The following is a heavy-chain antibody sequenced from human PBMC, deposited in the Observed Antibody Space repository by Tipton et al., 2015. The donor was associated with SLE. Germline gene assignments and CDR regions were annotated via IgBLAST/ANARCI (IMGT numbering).Heavy chain of an antibody. CDR2: IYYTGST. CDR1: GSSLTGSY. J-gene: IGHJ4*02. Sequence: GLVKPSETLSLTCTVSGSSLTGSYWSWIRQPPGKGLEWIGYIYYTGSTEFAPSLKSRVTISVDASKNQFSLKLSSVTAADTAVYYCARGGDSSLPFDYWGQGILVAVSS. CDR3: ARGGDSSLPFDY. D-gene: IGHD3-16*01. V-gene: IGHV4-59*08.